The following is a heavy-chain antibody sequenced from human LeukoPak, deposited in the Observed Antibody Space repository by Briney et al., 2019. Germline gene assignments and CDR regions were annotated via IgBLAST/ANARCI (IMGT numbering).Heavy chain of an antibody. V-gene: IGHV3-23*01. Sequence: GGSLRLSCAASGFTFSNYGMSWVRQAAGKGLEWVSHLSGGGINSYYADSVKGRFTVSRDNAKNTLYLQMNSLRAEDTAVYYCASGPGYYFDYWGLGTLVTVSS. CDR1: GFTFSNYG. J-gene: IGHJ4*02. CDR3: ASGPGYYFDY. D-gene: IGHD6-25*01. CDR2: LSGGGINS.